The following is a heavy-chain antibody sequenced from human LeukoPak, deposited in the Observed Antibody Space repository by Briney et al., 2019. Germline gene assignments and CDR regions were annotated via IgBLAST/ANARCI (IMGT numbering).Heavy chain of an antibody. CDR2: ISYDGSNK. J-gene: IGHJ4*02. CDR1: GFTFSSYG. Sequence: PGRSLRLSCAASGFTFSSYGMHWVRQAPGKGLEWVAVISYDGSNKYYADSVKGRFTISRDSSKNTLYLQMNSLRAEDTAVYYCAKSMQGIAAAGRTIDYWGQGTLVTVSS. V-gene: IGHV3-30*18. D-gene: IGHD6-13*01. CDR3: AKSMQGIAAAGRTIDY.